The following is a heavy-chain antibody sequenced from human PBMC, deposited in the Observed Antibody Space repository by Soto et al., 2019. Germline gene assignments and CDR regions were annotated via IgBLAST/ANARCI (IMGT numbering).Heavy chain of an antibody. CDR1: GFTFSSYS. J-gene: IGHJ4*02. V-gene: IGHV3-21*01. CDR3: ARGLAWAATPDY. Sequence: GGSLRLSCAASGFTFSSYSMNWVRQAPGKGLEWVSSISSSSSYIYYADSVEGRFTISRDNAKNSLYLQMNSLRAEDTAVYYCARGLAWAATPDYWGQGTLVTVSS. CDR2: ISSSSSYI. D-gene: IGHD1-26*01.